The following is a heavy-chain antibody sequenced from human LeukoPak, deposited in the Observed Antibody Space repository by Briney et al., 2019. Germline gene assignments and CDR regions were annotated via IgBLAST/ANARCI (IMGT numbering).Heavy chain of an antibody. D-gene: IGHD3-10*01. CDR1: GYTFTNYL. CDR3: ARATYYYGSGSSPLANAFDI. J-gene: IGHJ3*02. V-gene: IGHV1-46*01. Sequence: ASVKVSCKASGYTFTNYLIHWVRQAPGQGLEWMGIIFPGGGGTIYARKFQGRLTMASDTSTSTVYMELSSLTSEDTAVYYCARATYYYGSGSSPLANAFDIWGQGTRVTVSS. CDR2: IFPGGGGT.